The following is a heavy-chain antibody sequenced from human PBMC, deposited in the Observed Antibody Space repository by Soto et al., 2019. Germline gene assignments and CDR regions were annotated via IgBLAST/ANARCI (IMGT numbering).Heavy chain of an antibody. J-gene: IGHJ4*02. CDR3: ASSSRGSGKFDY. D-gene: IGHD3-10*01. CDR2: IYYSGST. Sequence: LSETLSLPCTVSGGSISSYYWSWIRQPPGKGLEWIGYIYYSGSTNYNPSLKSRVTISVDTSKNQFSLKLSSVTAADTAVYYCASSSRGSGKFDYWGQGTLVTVSS. V-gene: IGHV4-59*01. CDR1: GGSISSYY.